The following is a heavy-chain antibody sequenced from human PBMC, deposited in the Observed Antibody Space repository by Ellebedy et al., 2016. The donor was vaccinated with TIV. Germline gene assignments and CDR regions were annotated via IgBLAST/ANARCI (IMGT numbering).Heavy chain of an antibody. J-gene: IGHJ4*02. Sequence: AASVKVSCKASGGSFRNYAVSWVRLAPGQGPEWMGEIIPLFGSVTYAQKFQERLTITADTSTGTSYMELTSLRSEDTAIYYCARGPDFTNSLCAFWGQGTLVTVSS. D-gene: IGHD4-11*01. CDR2: IIPLFGSV. CDR1: GGSFRNYA. V-gene: IGHV1-69*06. CDR3: ARGPDFTNSLCAF.